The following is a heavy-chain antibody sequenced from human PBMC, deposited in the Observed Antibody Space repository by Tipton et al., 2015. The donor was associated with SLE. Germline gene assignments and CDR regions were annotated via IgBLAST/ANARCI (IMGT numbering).Heavy chain of an antibody. D-gene: IGHD3-16*01. CDR1: GFTFSSYG. CDR3: ARVLGWGPNAFDI. V-gene: IGHV3-30*02. Sequence: SLRLSCAASGFTFSSYGMHWVRQAAGKGLEWVAFIRYDGSNKYYADSVKGRFTISRDNSKNTLYLQMNNLRAEDTAVYYCARVLGWGPNAFDIWGQGTMVTVSS. CDR2: IRYDGSNK. J-gene: IGHJ3*02.